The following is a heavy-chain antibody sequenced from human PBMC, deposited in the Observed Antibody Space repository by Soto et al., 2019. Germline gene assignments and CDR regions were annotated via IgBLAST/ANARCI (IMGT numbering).Heavy chain of an antibody. J-gene: IGHJ3*02. Sequence: EVQLVESGGGLVQPGGSLTLSCAASGFTVSSNYVNWVRQAPGKGLEWVSAVYVGGTTYYADSVKGRFTISRDISRNTVYLQMNSLRVEDTAVYYCAGDSTDGDFVDAFDIWGQGTMVIVSS. V-gene: IGHV3-66*01. D-gene: IGHD4-17*01. CDR2: VYVGGTT. CDR3: AGDSTDGDFVDAFDI. CDR1: GFTVSSNY.